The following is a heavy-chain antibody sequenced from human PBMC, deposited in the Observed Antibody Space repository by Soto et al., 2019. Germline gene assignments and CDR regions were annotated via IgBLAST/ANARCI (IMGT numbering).Heavy chain of an antibody. J-gene: IGHJ3*02. CDR3: ARSREQWLVDAFDI. CDR1: GDSMSSYF. D-gene: IGHD6-19*01. V-gene: IGHV4-4*07. Sequence: SETLSLTCNVSGDSMSSYFWSWIRQPAGKGLEWIGHIYISGSTSFNPSLKSRLSMSVDKSKNQFSMKLSSVTAADTAVFYCARSREQWLVDAFDIWGQGTMVTVSS. CDR2: IYISGST.